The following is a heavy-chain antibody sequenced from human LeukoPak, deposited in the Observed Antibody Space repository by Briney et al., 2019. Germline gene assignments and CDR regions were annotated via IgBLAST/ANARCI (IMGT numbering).Heavy chain of an antibody. J-gene: IGHJ4*02. CDR1: GYTFTSYD. D-gene: IGHD4-23*01. V-gene: IGHV1-69*13. CDR2: IIPIFGTA. CDR3: ARGYGGNSGIDY. Sequence: SVKVSCKASGYTFTSYDINWVRQATGQGLEWMGGIIPIFGTANYAQKFQGRVTITADESTSTAYMELSSLRSEDTAVYYCARGYGGNSGIDYWGQGTLVTVSS.